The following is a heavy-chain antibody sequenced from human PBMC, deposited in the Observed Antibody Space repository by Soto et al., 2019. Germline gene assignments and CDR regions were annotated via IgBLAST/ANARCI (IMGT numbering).Heavy chain of an antibody. CDR1: GGSIRSCGYY. J-gene: IGHJ5*02. CDR2: IYYSGST. D-gene: IGHD6-13*01. V-gene: IGHV4-31*03. Sequence: SETLSLTCTFSGGSIRSCGYYWSWIPPHPGKGLEWIGYIYYSGSTYYNPSLKSRVTISVDTSKNQFSLKLSSVTAADTAVYYCAREGRVNNWFDPWGQGTLVTVSS. CDR3: AREGRVNNWFDP.